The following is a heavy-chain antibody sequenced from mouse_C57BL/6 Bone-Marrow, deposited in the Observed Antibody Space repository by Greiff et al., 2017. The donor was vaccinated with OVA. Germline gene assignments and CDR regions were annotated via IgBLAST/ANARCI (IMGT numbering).Heavy chain of an antibody. Sequence: VQRVESGAELAKPGASVKLSCKASGYTFTSYWMHWVKQRPGQGLEWIGYINPSSGYTKYNQKFKDKATLTADKSSSTAYMQLSSLTYEDSAVYYCARTITTVEAWFAYWGQGTLVTVAA. CDR1: GYTFTSYW. D-gene: IGHD1-1*01. V-gene: IGHV1-7*01. CDR2: INPSSGYT. J-gene: IGHJ3*01. CDR3: ARTITTVEAWFAY.